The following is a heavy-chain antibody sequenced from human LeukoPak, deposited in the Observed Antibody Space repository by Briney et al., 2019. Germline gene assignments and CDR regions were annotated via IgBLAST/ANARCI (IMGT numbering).Heavy chain of an antibody. Sequence: PGGSLRLSCAASGFTFSSSAMSWVRQAPGKGLEWVSAISGSASSTYHADSVKGRFTISRDNFKNTLDLQMNSLRTEDTAVYYCAKEKMSNRLGFGVDDWGQGTVVTVSS. D-gene: IGHD3-10*01. J-gene: IGHJ4*02. V-gene: IGHV3-23*01. CDR2: ISGSASST. CDR1: GFTFSSSA. CDR3: AKEKMSNRLGFGVDD.